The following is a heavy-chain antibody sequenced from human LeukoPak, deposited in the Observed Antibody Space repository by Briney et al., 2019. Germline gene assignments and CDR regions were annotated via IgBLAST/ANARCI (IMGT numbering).Heavy chain of an antibody. D-gene: IGHD3-22*01. Sequence: ASVKVSCKASSYTFTRYGISWVRQAPGQGLEWMGWISGSNGNTNYAQKFQGRVSMTADTSTSTAYMELRSLRSDDTAVYYCARVLQKYRGGYYYDSSGYYSNWGQGTLVTVSS. CDR2: ISGSNGNT. V-gene: IGHV1-18*01. CDR1: SYTFTRYG. CDR3: ARVLQKYRGGYYYDSSGYYSN. J-gene: IGHJ4*02.